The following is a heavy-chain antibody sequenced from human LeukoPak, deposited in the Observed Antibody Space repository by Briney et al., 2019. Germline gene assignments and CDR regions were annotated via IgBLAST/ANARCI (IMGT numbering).Heavy chain of an antibody. D-gene: IGHD3-10*01. CDR1: GYTFTSYG. V-gene: IGHV1-18*01. Sequence: ASVKVSCKASGYTFTSYGISWVRQAPGQGLEWMGWISAYNGNTNYAQKLQGRVTMTTDTSTSTAYMELRSLRSDDTAVYYCARGVFTMVRGALSYYFDYWGQGTLVTVSS. CDR3: ARGVFTMVRGALSYYFDY. J-gene: IGHJ4*02. CDR2: ISAYNGNT.